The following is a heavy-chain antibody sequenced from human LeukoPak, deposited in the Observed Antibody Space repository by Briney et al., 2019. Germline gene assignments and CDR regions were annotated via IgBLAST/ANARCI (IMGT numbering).Heavy chain of an antibody. CDR3: ARQMPAAAGYYFDY. V-gene: IGHV3-64D*06. D-gene: IGHD6-13*01. J-gene: IGHJ4*02. CDR2: ISSNGGRT. Sequence: GGSLRLSCSASGFTFSSYAMHWVRQAPGKGLEYVSAISSNGGRTYYADSVKGRFTISRDNSKNTLYLQMSSLRAEDTAVYYCARQMPAAAGYYFDYWGQGTPVTVSS. CDR1: GFTFSSYA.